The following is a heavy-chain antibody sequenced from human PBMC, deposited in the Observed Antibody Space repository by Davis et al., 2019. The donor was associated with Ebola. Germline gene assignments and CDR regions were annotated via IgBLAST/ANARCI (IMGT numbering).Heavy chain of an antibody. CDR1: GFTFSSYW. CDR3: ARDHYGAGMDV. V-gene: IGHV3-7*01. CDR2: IKQDGSEK. D-gene: IGHD4/OR15-4a*01. J-gene: IGHJ6*04. Sequence: GESLKISCAASGFTFSSYWMSWVRQAPGKGLEWVANIKQDGSEKYYVDSVKGRFTISRDNAKNSLYLQMNSLRAEDTAVYYCARDHYGAGMDVWGKGTTVTVSS.